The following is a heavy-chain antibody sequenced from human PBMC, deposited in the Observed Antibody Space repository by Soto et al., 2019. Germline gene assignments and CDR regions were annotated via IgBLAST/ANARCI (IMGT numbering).Heavy chain of an antibody. V-gene: IGHV1-58*01. J-gene: IGHJ3*02. Sequence: QMQLVQSGPEVKKPGTSVRVSCKASGFTFGNSAVHWVRQARGQRLEWMGWILVASGGTNYAENFEERVTIARDMSTSTAYMELSSLRSEDTAVYLCAAAVTMIYNTAPYAFDMWGQGTLVTVYS. CDR1: GFTFGNSA. CDR2: ILVASGGT. CDR3: AAAVTMIYNTAPYAFDM. D-gene: IGHD3-22*01.